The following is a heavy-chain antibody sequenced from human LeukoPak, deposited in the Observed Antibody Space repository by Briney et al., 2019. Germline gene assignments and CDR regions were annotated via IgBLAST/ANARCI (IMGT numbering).Heavy chain of an antibody. Sequence: SVKVSCKASGGTFSSYAISWVRQAPGQGLEWMGGIIPIFGTANYAQKFQGRVTITADESTSTAYMELRSLRSDDTAVYYCARVWDYGDYHFDYWGQGTLVTVSS. CDR1: GGTFSSYA. V-gene: IGHV1-69*13. J-gene: IGHJ4*02. CDR3: ARVWDYGDYHFDY. D-gene: IGHD4-17*01. CDR2: IIPIFGTA.